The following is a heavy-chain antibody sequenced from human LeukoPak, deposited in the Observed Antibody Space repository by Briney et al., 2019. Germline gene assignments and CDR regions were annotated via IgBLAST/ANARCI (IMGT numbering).Heavy chain of an antibody. CDR3: VRRGDASSGWGDHDY. Sequence: GGSLRLSWAASGLTFNRNAISWVRQAPGKGLEWVSTIGGCVDKTFYADSVKGRLTISRDNSKNMLHLQMSSMTGEDTALYYCVRRGDASSGWGDHDYWGQGALVTVSS. J-gene: IGHJ4*02. D-gene: IGHD6-19*01. CDR1: GLTFNRNA. CDR2: IGGCVDKT. V-gene: IGHV3-23*01.